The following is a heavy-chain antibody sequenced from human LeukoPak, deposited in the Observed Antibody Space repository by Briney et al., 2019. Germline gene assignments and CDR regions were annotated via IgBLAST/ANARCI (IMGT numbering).Heavy chain of an antibody. CDR2: INSDGSST. CDR3: ARTGYCSSTSCYSWFDP. J-gene: IGHJ5*02. Sequence: GGSLRLSCAASGFTFSSYWMHWVRQAPGKGLVWVSRINSDGSSTSYADSVKGRFTISRDNAKNTLYLQMNSLRAEGTAVYYCARTGYCSSTSCYSWFDPWGQGTLVTVSS. V-gene: IGHV3-74*01. CDR1: GFTFSSYW. D-gene: IGHD2-2*01.